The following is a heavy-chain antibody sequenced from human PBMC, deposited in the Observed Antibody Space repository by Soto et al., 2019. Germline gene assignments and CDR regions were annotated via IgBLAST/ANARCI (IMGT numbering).Heavy chain of an antibody. J-gene: IGHJ4*02. Sequence: SLGTPSLTCTVSCGSIHSFYWRWIPAPPGEGLEGIGYIYYSGSTNFNPSLKSRVTISVDTSKNQFSLKLSSVTAADTAVYYCARQGEAPITIFGVVMSPYYSDYWGQGTLVTVSS. D-gene: IGHD3-3*01. V-gene: IGHV4-59*01. CDR1: CGSIHSFY. CDR2: IYYSGST. CDR3: ARQGEAPITIFGVVMSPYYSDY.